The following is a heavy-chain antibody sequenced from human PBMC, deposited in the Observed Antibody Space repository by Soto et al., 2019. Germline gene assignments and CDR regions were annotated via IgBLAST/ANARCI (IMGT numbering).Heavy chain of an antibody. CDR3: ARGGRLRHFDY. CDR1: GFTFSSYA. V-gene: IGHV3-30*04. CDR2: ISYDGSDK. J-gene: IGHJ4*02. Sequence: QVQVVESGGGVVQPGRALRLSCAASGFTFSSYAMHWVRQAPGKGLEWVAIISYDGSDKYYADSVKGRFTISRDNSKNTRYLQMNSLRTEDTAVYYCARGGRLRHFDYWGQGTVVTVSS. D-gene: IGHD5-12*01.